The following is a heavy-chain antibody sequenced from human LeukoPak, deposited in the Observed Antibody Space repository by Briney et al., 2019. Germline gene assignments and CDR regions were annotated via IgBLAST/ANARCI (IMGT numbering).Heavy chain of an antibody. J-gene: IGHJ4*02. CDR2: INHSGST. Sequence: SETLSLTCAVYGGSFSGYCWSWIRQPPGKGLEWIGEINHSGSTNYNPSLKSRVTISVDTSKNQFSLKLSSVTAADTAVYYCARASSGPGYWGQGTLVTVSS. V-gene: IGHV4-34*01. CDR3: ARASSGPGY. D-gene: IGHD6-19*01. CDR1: GGSFSGYC.